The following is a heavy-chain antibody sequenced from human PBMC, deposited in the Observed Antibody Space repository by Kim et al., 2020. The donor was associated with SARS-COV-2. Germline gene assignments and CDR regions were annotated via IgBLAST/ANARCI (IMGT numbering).Heavy chain of an antibody. CDR1: GGSISSGGYY. V-gene: IGHV4-31*03. D-gene: IGHD2-8*02. CDR3: ARARKDIVLVVYAMGAFDI. J-gene: IGHJ3*02. Sequence: SETLSLTCTVSGGSISSGGYYWSWIRQHPGKGLEWIGYIYYSGSTYYNPSLKSRVTISVDTSKNQLSLKLSSVTAADTAVYYCARARKDIVLVVYAMGAFDIWGQGTMVTVSS. CDR2: IYYSGST.